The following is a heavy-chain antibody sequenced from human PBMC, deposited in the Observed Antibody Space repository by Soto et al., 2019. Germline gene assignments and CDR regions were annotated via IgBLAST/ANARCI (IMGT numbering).Heavy chain of an antibody. Sequence: QVQLVQSGAEVKKPGSSVKVSCKPSGGSFSSYAISWVRQAPGHGLEWMGGIIPIFGTPIYAQKFQGRVTITGGESTTTAYMELSVLTSGDTAVYYCTRGEYCRGGRCYSDYLALYDYCGVDVWGQGTTVTVSS. J-gene: IGHJ6*02. CDR3: TRGEYCRGGRCYSDYLALYDYCGVDV. CDR1: GGSFSSYA. V-gene: IGHV1-69*12. D-gene: IGHD2-15*01. CDR2: IIPIFGTP.